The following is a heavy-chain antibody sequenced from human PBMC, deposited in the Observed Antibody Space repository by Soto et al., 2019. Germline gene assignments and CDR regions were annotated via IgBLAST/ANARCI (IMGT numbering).Heavy chain of an antibody. CDR2: INPSGGST. CDR3: ARDRERILMENWFDP. CDR1: GYTFTSYY. V-gene: IGHV1-46*01. D-gene: IGHD2-15*01. Sequence: ASVKVSCKASGYTFTSYYMHWVRQAPGQGLEWMGIINPSGGSTSYAQKFQGRVTMTRDTSTSTVYMELSSLRSEDTAVYYCARDRERILMENWFDPWGQGTLVTVSS. J-gene: IGHJ5*02.